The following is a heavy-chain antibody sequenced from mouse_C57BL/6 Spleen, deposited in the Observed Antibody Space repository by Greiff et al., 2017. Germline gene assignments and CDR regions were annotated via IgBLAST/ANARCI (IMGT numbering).Heavy chain of an antibody. D-gene: IGHD1-1*01. V-gene: IGHV1-5*01. J-gene: IGHJ3*01. Sequence: EVQLQQSGTVLARPGASVKMSCKTSGYTFPSYWMHWVKQRPGQCLEWIGAIYPGNSDTSYNQKFKGKAKLTAVTSASTAYMELSSLTNEDSAVYYCTRVYYYGSSYHDFFAYWGQGTLVTVSA. CDR1: GYTFPSYW. CDR2: IYPGNSDT. CDR3: TRVYYYGSSYHDFFAY.